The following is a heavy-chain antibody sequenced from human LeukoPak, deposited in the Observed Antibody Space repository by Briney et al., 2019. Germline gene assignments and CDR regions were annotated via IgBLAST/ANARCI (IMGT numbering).Heavy chain of an antibody. CDR1: GFTFSSYS. CDR3: ARERQPYYDFWSGSNNWFDP. Sequence: GGSLRLSCAASGFTFSSYSMNWVRQAPGKGLEWVSPISSSSSYIYYADSVKGRFTISRDNAKNSLYLQMNSLRDEDTAVYYCARERQPYYDFWSGSNNWFDPWGQGTLVTVSS. V-gene: IGHV3-21*01. J-gene: IGHJ5*02. D-gene: IGHD3-3*01. CDR2: ISSSSSYI.